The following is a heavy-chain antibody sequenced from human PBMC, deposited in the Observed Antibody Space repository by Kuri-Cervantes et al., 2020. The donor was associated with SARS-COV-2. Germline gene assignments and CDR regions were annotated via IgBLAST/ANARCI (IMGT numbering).Heavy chain of an antibody. CDR1: GGSFSAYY. J-gene: IGHJ4*02. CDR3: ARSGEDYPFDY. Sequence: GSLRLTCAVYGGSFSAYYWSWVRQPPGKGLEWIGEIYHSGSTNYNPSLKSRVTISVDKSKNQFSLKLSSVTAADTAVHYCARSGEDYPFDYWGQGTLVTVSS. V-gene: IGHV4-34*01. CDR2: IYHSGST. D-gene: IGHD3-10*01.